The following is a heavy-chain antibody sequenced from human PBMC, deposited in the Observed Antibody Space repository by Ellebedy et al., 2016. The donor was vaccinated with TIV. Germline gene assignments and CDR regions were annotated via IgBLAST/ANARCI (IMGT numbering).Heavy chain of an antibody. CDR1: GDSISSYY. D-gene: IGHD4-17*01. J-gene: IGHJ4*02. Sequence: SETLSLTCTVSGDSISSYYWGWIRQPPGKGLEWIGYISYSGITNYNPSLKSRVTISVDTSRNQLSLRLSSVTAADTAVYYCARDSDYGDCFWDYWGQGTLVTVPS. CDR3: ARDSDYGDCFWDY. CDR2: ISYSGIT. V-gene: IGHV4-59*01.